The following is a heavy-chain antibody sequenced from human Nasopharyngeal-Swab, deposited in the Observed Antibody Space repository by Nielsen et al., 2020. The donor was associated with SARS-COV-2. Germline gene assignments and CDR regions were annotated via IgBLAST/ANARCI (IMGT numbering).Heavy chain of an antibody. Sequence: VRQAPGKGLLSVAHINSDGRTTIYADAVKGRFTISRDRAKNTLYLQMDSLRGEDTAVYYCAGGAAGMDVWGKGTTVTVSS. CDR2: INSDGRTT. J-gene: IGHJ6*04. CDR3: AGGAAGMDV. D-gene: IGHD6-25*01. V-gene: IGHV3-74*01.